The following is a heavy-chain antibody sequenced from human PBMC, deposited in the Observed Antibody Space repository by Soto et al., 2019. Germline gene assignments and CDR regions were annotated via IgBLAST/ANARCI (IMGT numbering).Heavy chain of an antibody. CDR3: AKEGTLSPYNWFDP. CDR1: GVTFSNYA. J-gene: IGHJ5*02. Sequence: PGGSLRLSCAASGVTFSNYAMSWVRQAPGKGLEWVSGLSDGGGSTFYADPVNGRFTISRDNARNTLYLQRSSLTANDTAVYYCAKEGTLSPYNWFDPWGQGTLVTVSS. CDR2: LSDGGGST. V-gene: IGHV3-23*01. D-gene: IGHD1-7*01.